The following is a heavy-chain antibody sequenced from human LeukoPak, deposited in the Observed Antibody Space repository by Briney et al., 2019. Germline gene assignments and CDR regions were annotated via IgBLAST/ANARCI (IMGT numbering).Heavy chain of an antibody. CDR2: ISNRGRT. V-gene: IGHV4-31*03. CDR1: GGSISSGDYY. J-gene: IGHJ5*02. CDR3: ARDVLEGGSVNRFDP. Sequence: SETLSLTCTVSGGSISSGDYYWSWIRQHPGKGLEWIGYISNRGRTYYNPSLKSRLTISVDTSKNQFSLKLSSVTAADTAVYYCARDVLEGGSVNRFDPWGQGTLLTVSS. D-gene: IGHD5-12*01.